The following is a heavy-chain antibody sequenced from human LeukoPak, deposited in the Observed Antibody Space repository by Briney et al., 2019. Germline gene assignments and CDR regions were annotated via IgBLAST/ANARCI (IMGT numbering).Heavy chain of an antibody. CDR1: GFTFSNHA. Sequence: GGSLRLSCAASGFTFSNHAMYWVRQPPGKGLEWVSTIDASGGATYYADSVKGRFTISRDNSKNTFYLQMNSLRAEDTAVYFCAKGSGSGWYGWFAPWGQGTLVTVSS. V-gene: IGHV3-23*01. CDR2: IDASGGAT. J-gene: IGHJ5*02. CDR3: AKGSGSGWYGWFAP. D-gene: IGHD6-19*01.